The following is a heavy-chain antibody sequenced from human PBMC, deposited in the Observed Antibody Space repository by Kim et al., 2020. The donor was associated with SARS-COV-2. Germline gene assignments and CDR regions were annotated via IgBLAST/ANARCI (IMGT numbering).Heavy chain of an antibody. V-gene: IGHV4-4*02. CDR3: ARRVTMFTLPFDY. J-gene: IGHJ4*02. D-gene: IGHD3-10*02. CDR2: IYHSGST. CDR1: GGSISSSNW. Sequence: SETLSLTCAVSGGSISSSNWWSWVRQPPGKGLEWIGEIYHSGSTNYNPSLKSRVTISVDKSKNQFSLKLSSVTAADTAVYYCARRVTMFTLPFDYWGQGTLVTVSS.